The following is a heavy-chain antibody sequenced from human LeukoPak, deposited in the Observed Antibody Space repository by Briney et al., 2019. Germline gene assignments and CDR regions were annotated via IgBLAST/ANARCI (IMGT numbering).Heavy chain of an antibody. V-gene: IGHV4-4*07. Sequence: PSETLSLTCTVSGGSISSYYWSWIRLPAGKGLEWIGRIYTSGSTNYNPSLKSRVTMSIDTSKNQFSLKLTSVTAADTAVYYCACLYSSTSDYWGQGTLVTVSS. CDR2: IYTSGST. CDR3: ACLYSSTSDY. J-gene: IGHJ4*02. D-gene: IGHD4-11*01. CDR1: GGSISSYY.